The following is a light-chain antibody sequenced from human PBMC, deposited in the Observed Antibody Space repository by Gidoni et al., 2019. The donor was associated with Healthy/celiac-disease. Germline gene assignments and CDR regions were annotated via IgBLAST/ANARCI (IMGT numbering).Light chain of an antibody. V-gene: IGKV1-39*01. CDR3: QQSYSTALVT. CDR1: QSISIY. J-gene: IGKJ4*01. Sequence: DIQITQSPSSLSASVGDRVTITCRASQSISIYLNWYQQKPGKAPKLLIYAASSLQSGVPSRFSGSGSGTDFTLTISSLQPEDFATYYCQQSYSTALVTFGGGTKVEIK. CDR2: AAS.